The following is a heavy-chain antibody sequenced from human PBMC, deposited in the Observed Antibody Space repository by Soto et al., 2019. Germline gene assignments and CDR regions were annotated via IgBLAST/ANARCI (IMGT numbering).Heavy chain of an antibody. Sequence: QVQLVQSGAEVKKPGASVKVSCKASGYTFTSYGISWVRQAPGQGLEWMGWISAYNGNTNYAQKLQGRVTMTTDTPTSTAYMELRSQRSDEPAVYYCARGPYYDILPGYLVHDYGMDVWGQGTTVTVSS. V-gene: IGHV1-18*01. D-gene: IGHD3-9*01. CDR1: GYTFTSYG. CDR3: ARGPYYDILPGYLVHDYGMDV. J-gene: IGHJ6*02. CDR2: ISAYNGNT.